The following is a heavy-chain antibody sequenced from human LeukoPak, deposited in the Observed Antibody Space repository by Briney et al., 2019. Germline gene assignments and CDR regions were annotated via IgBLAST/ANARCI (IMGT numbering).Heavy chain of an antibody. CDR1: GFTFNDAW. CDR2: IRRNSDGGTI. V-gene: IGHV3-15*07. J-gene: IGHJ5*02. D-gene: IGHD3-22*01. CDR3: ATDFYDTT. Sequence: GGSLRLSCAASGFTFNDAWMNWVRQAPGKGLEWVGRIRRNSDGGTIDYAAPVKGRFALSRDDSKNTLYLHMSSLQTEDTAVYYCATDFYDTTWGQGTLVTVSS.